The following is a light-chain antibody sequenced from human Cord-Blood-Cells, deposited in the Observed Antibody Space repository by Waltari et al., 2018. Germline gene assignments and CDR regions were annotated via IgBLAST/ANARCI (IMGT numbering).Light chain of an antibody. Sequence: SYVLTQPPSVSVAPGKTVRITCGGNNIGSKSVHWYQQKPGQAPVLVIYYDSDRPSGIPERFSGSNSGNTATLTISRVEAGDEADYYCQVWDSSSDNWVFGGGTKLTVL. CDR2: YDS. CDR1: NIGSKS. CDR3: QVWDSSSDNWV. J-gene: IGLJ3*02. V-gene: IGLV3-21*04.